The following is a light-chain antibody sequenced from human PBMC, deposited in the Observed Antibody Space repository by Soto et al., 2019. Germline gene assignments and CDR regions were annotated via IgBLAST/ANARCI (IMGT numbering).Light chain of an antibody. V-gene: IGKV1-9*01. Sequence: DIQLTQAPSFLSASAGDTVTITCRASQDIRSYLAWYQQKAGRAPKLLIYAASTLQSEVPSRFSGSGSGTEFTLTISSLQPEDFATYYCQQYNGYRWTFGQGTKVDI. J-gene: IGKJ1*01. CDR3: QQYNGYRWT. CDR2: AAS. CDR1: QDIRSY.